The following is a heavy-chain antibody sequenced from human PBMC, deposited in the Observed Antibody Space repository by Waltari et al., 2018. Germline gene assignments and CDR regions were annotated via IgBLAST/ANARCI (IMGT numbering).Heavy chain of an antibody. CDR3: VSGYSSSWAAEYFQH. J-gene: IGHJ1*01. Sequence: EVQLVESGGGLVQPGGSLGLSCAASGFTFSGYEMNWVRQAPGKGLEWVSYISSSGSNIYHADSVKGRFTISRDNAKNSLYLQMNSLRAEDTAVYYCVSGYSSSWAAEYFQHWGQGTLVTVSS. V-gene: IGHV3-48*03. CDR1: GFTFSGYE. D-gene: IGHD6-13*01. CDR2: ISSSGSNI.